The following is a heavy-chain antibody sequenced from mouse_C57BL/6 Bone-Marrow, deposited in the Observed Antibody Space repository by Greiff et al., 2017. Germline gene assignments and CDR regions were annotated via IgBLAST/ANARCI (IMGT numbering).Heavy chain of an antibody. J-gene: IGHJ3*01. CDR1: GFNIKDYY. Sequence: EVQLQQSGAELVKPGASVKLSCTASGFNIKDYYMHWVKQRTEQGLEWIGKIDPEGGETKYAPKFQGKATITSAKTSNKTYLQPSRLTAEDAAVYYCARTYCSNYFAYWGQGTLVTVSA. V-gene: IGHV14-2*01. D-gene: IGHD2-5*01. CDR2: IDPEGGET. CDR3: ARTYCSNYFAY.